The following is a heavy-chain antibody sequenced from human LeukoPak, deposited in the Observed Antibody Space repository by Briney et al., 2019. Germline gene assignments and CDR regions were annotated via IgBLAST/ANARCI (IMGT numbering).Heavy chain of an antibody. J-gene: IGHJ5*02. D-gene: IGHD3-10*01. CDR3: AREYYYGSGANWFDP. Sequence: ASVKVSCKASGYTFTDSYMHWVRQAPGQGLEWMGWINPNSGGTNYAQKFQGRVTMTSDTSISTAYMELSRLRSDDTAVYYCAREYYYGSGANWFDPWGQGTLVTVSS. CDR1: GYTFTDSY. CDR2: INPNSGGT. V-gene: IGHV1-2*02.